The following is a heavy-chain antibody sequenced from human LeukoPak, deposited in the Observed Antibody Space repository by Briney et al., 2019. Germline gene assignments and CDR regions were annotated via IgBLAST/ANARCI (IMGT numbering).Heavy chain of an antibody. CDR1: VYSISSGYY. D-gene: IGHD2/OR15-2a*01. J-gene: IGHJ6*03. CDR3: TRLYLGYKDV. Sequence: SETLSLTCAVSVYSISSGYYWGGIRQPPGKGLEWIGSIYHSGGTYYNPSLKSRVTISVDTSKNQFSLKLSSVTAADTAVYYCTRLYLGYKDVWGKGTTVTVSS. V-gene: IGHV4-38-2*01. CDR2: IYHSGGT.